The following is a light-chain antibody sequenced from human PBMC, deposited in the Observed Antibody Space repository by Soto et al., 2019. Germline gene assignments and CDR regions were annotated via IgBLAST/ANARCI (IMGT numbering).Light chain of an antibody. J-gene: IGKJ5*01. V-gene: IGKV3-20*01. CDR3: QLFSSDPIC. CDR2: DAS. CDR1: QTVRNNY. Sequence: EKVLKKAPGTMTLDLGESGTISSRASQTVRNNYLAWYQQKPGQAPRLLIYDASSRATGIPDRFSGGGSGSNFPLTICRLEPEDFAVYYCQLFSSDPICFGHGTRLEIK.